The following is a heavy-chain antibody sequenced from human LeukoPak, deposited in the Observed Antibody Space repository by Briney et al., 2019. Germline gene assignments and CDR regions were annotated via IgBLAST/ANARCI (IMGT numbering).Heavy chain of an antibody. V-gene: IGHV3-9*01. J-gene: IGHJ4*02. Sequence: GGSLRLSCAASGFTFDDYAMHWVRQAPGKGLEWVSGISWNSGSIGYADSVKGRFTISRDNAKNSLYLQMNSLRAEDTAVYYCARDRGVIGYWGQGTLVTVSS. CDR2: ISWNSGSI. CDR1: GFTFDDYA. CDR3: ARDRGVIGY. D-gene: IGHD3-10*01.